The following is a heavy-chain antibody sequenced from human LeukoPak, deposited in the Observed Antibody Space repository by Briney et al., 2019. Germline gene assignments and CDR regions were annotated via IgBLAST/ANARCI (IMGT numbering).Heavy chain of an antibody. CDR1: GFTFETYW. D-gene: IGHD2-2*01. CDR3: ARVRFPADC. CDR2: IKHDGREK. V-gene: IGHV3-7*01. J-gene: IGHJ4*02. Sequence: GGSLRLSCVASGFTFETYWMSWVRQAPGKGLEWLANIKHDGREKYYVDSVKGRFTVSRDNAKASVYLHMNSLRVEDTAIYYCARVRFPADCWGQGTLVTVSS.